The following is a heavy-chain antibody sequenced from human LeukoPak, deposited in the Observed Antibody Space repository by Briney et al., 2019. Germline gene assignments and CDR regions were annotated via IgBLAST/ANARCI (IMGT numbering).Heavy chain of an antibody. CDR1: DGSISSYY. CDR2: IYYSGST. Sequence: SETLSLTCSVSDGSISSYYWSWIRQPPGKGLEWIGHIYYSGSTNYNPSLKSRVTISVDTSKNQFSLKLSSVTAADTAVYYCARESAAGRGSYFDYWGQGTLVTVSS. CDR3: ARESAAGRGSYFDY. D-gene: IGHD6-13*01. V-gene: IGHV4-59*01. J-gene: IGHJ4*02.